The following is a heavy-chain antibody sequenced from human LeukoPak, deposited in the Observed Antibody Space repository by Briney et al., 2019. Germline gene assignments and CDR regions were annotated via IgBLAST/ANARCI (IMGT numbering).Heavy chain of an antibody. CDR3: AKHYGDYVGAFDI. CDR1: GFTFSSYA. J-gene: IGHJ3*02. V-gene: IGHV3-23*01. D-gene: IGHD4-17*01. Sequence: GGSLRLSCAASGFTFSSYAMSWVRHAPGKGLEWVSAISGSGGSTYYADSVKGRFTISRDNSKNTLYLQMNSLRAEDTAVYYCAKHYGDYVGAFDIWGQGTMVTVSS. CDR2: ISGSGGST.